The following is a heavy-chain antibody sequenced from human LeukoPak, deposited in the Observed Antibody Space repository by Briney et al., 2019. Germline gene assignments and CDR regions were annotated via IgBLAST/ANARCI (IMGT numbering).Heavy chain of an antibody. J-gene: IGHJ4*02. CDR3: AKNFWSGYYPNY. D-gene: IGHD3-3*01. CDR1: GFTFSSYA. Sequence: GGSLRLSCAASGFTFSSYAMSWVRQAPGKGLEWVSGSGSGGSTYYADSVKGRFTISRDNSKNTLYLQMNSLRAEDTAVYYCAKNFWSGYYPNYWGQGTLVTVSS. V-gene: IGHV3-23*01. CDR2: SGSGGST.